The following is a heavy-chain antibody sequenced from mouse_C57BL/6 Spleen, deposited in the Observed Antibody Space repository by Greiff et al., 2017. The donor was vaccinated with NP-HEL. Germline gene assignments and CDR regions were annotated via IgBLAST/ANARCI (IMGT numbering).Heavy chain of an antibody. J-gene: IGHJ3*01. CDR2: IYPRSGNT. V-gene: IGHV1-81*01. CDR3: ARSGIYYDYVGFAY. CDR1: GYTFTSYG. D-gene: IGHD2-4*01. Sequence: VQLQQSGAELARPGASVKLSCKASGYTFTSYGISWVKQRTGQGLEWIGEIYPRSGNTYYNEKFKGKATLTADKSSSTAYMELRSRTSEDSAVYFCARSGIYYDYVGFAYWGQGTLVTVSA.